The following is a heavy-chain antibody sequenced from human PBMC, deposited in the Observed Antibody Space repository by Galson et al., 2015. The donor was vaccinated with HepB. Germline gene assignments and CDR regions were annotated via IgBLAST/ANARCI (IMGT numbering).Heavy chain of an antibody. CDR1: GFTFSSYW. Sequence: SLRLSCAASGFTFSSYWMSWVRQAPGKGLEWVANIKQDGSEKYYVDSVKGRFTISRDNAKNSLYLQMNSLRPEDTAVYYCARGSVRWNGYFDLWGRGTLVTVSS. J-gene: IGHJ2*01. CDR3: ARGSVRWNGYFDL. V-gene: IGHV3-7*01. CDR2: IKQDGSEK. D-gene: IGHD4-23*01.